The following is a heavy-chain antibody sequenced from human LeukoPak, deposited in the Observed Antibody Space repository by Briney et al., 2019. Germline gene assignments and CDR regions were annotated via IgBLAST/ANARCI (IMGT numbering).Heavy chain of an antibody. J-gene: IGHJ4*02. Sequence: SETLSLTCTVSGGSMDTYYWSWIRQPPGKGLEWVGYVYYSGSATYSPSLKSRVTISVDTSKNQFSLKMSSVTAADTAVYYCARGTQWLVPTTFDYWGQGILVTVSS. V-gene: IGHV4-59*01. CDR2: VYYSGSA. CDR3: ARGTQWLVPTTFDY. CDR1: GGSMDTYY. D-gene: IGHD6-19*01.